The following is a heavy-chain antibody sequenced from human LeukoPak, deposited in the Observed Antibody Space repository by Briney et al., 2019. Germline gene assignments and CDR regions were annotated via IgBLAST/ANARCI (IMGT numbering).Heavy chain of an antibody. CDR2: IYYSGST. D-gene: IGHD6-13*01. CDR1: GGSIRSSSYY. J-gene: IGHJ5*02. V-gene: IGHV4-61*05. Sequence: SETLSLTCTVSGGSIRSSSYYWIWLPPPTGKGLEWIGYIYYSGSTNYNPSLKSRVTISVDTSKNQFSLKLSSVTAADTAVYYCARREAADGNLGNWFDPWGQGTLVTVSS. CDR3: ARREAADGNLGNWFDP.